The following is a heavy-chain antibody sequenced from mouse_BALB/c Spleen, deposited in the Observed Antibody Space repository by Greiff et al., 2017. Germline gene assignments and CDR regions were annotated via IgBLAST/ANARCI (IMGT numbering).Heavy chain of an antibody. J-gene: IGHJ3*01. CDR1: GYSITSDYA. D-gene: IGHD4-1*01. CDR2: ISYSGST. V-gene: IGHV3-2*02. Sequence: VQLKESGPGLVKPSQSLSLTCTVTGYSITSDYAWNWIRQFPGNKLEWMGYISYSGSTSYNPSLKSRISITRDTSKNQFFLQLNSVTTEDTATYYCAKTGKGNPAWFAYWGQGTLVTVSA. CDR3: AKTGKGNPAWFAY.